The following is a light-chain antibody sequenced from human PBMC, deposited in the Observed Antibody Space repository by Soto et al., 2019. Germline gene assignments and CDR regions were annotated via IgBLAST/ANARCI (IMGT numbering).Light chain of an antibody. J-gene: IGKJ1*01. V-gene: IGKV4-1*01. CDR1: RNVLYTSDNKSY. Sequence: DIVMTQSPDSLAVSLGGRATINCKSSRNVLYTSDNKSYLAWYQQKPGQPPKLLIYWACTRESGVPDRFSGSGAGTDFTRTINSLQPEDVAVDYCQQYYSTTWTFGQGTKVDIK. CDR3: QQYYSTTWT. CDR2: WAC.